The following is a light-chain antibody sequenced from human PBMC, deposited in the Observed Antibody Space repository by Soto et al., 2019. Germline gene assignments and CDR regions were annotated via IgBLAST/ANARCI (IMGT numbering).Light chain of an antibody. V-gene: IGLV7-46*01. CDR1: PGPVTSTHY. J-gene: IGLJ3*02. CDR2: DTS. Sequence: QSVVTQDPSLTVSPGGTVTLTCDSSPGPVTSTHYPYWFQQKPGQAPRTLIYDTSNRHSWTPARFSGSLLGGKAALTLSGAQPEDEAEYHCLLSYSGDVVFGGGTQLTVL. CDR3: LLSYSGDVV.